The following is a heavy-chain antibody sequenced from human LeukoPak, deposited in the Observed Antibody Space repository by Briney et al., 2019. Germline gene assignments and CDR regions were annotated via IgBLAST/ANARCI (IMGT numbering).Heavy chain of an antibody. Sequence: GGSLRLSCAASGFTFSSYWMSWVRQAPGKGLEWVSSISSSSSYIYYADSVKGRFTISRDNAKNSLYLQMNSLRAEDTAVYYCARDLYCSGGSCYPGEPSYYFDYWGQGTLVTVSS. J-gene: IGHJ4*02. CDR1: GFTFSSYW. CDR3: ARDLYCSGGSCYPGEPSYYFDY. CDR2: ISSSSSYI. V-gene: IGHV3-21*01. D-gene: IGHD2-15*01.